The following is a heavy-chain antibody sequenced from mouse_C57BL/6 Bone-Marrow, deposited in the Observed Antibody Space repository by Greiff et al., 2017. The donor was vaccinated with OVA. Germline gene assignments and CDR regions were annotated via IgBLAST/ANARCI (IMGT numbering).Heavy chain of an antibody. J-gene: IGHJ3*01. CDR3: TRATAQATWFAY. Sequence: EVKLVESGEGLVKPGGSLKLSCAASGFTFSSYAMSWVRQTPEKRLEWVAYISSGGDYLYYADTVKGRFTISRDNARNTLYLQMSSLKSEDTAMYYCTRATAQATWFAYWGQGTLVTVSA. D-gene: IGHD3-2*02. CDR1: GFTFSSYA. V-gene: IGHV5-9-1*02. CDR2: ISSGGDYL.